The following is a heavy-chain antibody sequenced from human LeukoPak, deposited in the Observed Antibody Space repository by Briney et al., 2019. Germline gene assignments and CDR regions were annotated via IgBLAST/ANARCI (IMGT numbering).Heavy chain of an antibody. Sequence: GGSLRLSCATSGFTFSNYAMTWVRQAPGKGLEWVSYIGAAGSTIYYADSVKGRFTISRDSAKNSLFLQMNSLRAEDTAVYYCARDSSTYAGPPDYWGQGTLVTVSS. D-gene: IGHD2-2*01. CDR3: ARDSSTYAGPPDY. V-gene: IGHV3-48*01. CDR2: IGAAGSTI. J-gene: IGHJ4*02. CDR1: GFTFSNYA.